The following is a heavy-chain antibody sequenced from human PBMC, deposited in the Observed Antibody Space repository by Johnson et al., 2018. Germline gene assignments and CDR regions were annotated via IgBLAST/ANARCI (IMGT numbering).Heavy chain of an antibody. CDR2: ISYDGSNK. Sequence: QVQLVQSGGGVVQXGRSLRLSCAASGFTFSSYAMHWVRQAPGKGLEWVAVISYDGSNKYYADSVKGRFTISRDNSKNTLYLQMNSLRAEDTAVYYCARVRVDSAFDIWGQGTMVTVSS. J-gene: IGHJ3*02. CDR1: GFTFSSYA. V-gene: IGHV3-30-3*01. D-gene: IGHD5-12*01. CDR3: ARVRVDSAFDI.